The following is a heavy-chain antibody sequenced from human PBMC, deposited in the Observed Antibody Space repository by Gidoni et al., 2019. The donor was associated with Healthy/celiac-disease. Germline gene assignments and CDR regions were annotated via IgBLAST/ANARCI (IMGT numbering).Heavy chain of an antibody. CDR3: ARESKLLWFGELPGNLDY. Sequence: QVQLVESGGGVVQPGRSLRLSCAASGFTFSRYARHWVRQAPGKGLEWVAVISYDGSNKYYADSVKGRFTISRDNSKNTLYLQMNSLRAEDTAVYYCARESKLLWFGELPGNLDYWGQGTLVTVSS. CDR1: GFTFSRYA. J-gene: IGHJ4*02. V-gene: IGHV3-30-3*01. CDR2: ISYDGSNK. D-gene: IGHD3-10*01.